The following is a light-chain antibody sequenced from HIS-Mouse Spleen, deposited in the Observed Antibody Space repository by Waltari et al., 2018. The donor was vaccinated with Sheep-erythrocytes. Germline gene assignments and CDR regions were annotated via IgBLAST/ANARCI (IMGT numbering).Light chain of an antibody. J-gene: IGLJ3*02. CDR2: EGS. CDR1: SSDVGCYNV. CDR3: CSYAGSSTPWV. V-gene: IGLV2-23*01. Sequence: QSALTQPASVSGSPGQSITISCTGTSSDVGCYNVVSWYHQHPGQAPKLMIYEGSKRPSGVSNRFSGSKSGNTASLTISGLQAEDEADYYCCSYAGSSTPWVFGGGTKLTVL.